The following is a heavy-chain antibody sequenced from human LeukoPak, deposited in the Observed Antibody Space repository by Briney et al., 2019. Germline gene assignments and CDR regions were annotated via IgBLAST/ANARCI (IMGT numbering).Heavy chain of an antibody. CDR2: IYYSGST. D-gene: IGHD3-10*01. V-gene: IGHV4-39*01. CDR3: ARRGGSGSYYNFWFDP. J-gene: IGHJ5*02. CDR1: GGSISSSSYY. Sequence: SETLSLTCTVSGGSISSSSYYWGWTRQPPGKGLEWIGSIYYSGSTYYNPSLKSRVTISVDTSKNQFSLKLSSVTAADTAEYYCARRGGSGSYYNFWFDPWGQGTLVTVSS.